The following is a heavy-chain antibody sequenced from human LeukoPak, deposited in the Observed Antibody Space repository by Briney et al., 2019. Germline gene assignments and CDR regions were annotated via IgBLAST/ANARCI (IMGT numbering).Heavy chain of an antibody. CDR2: INAANGNT. V-gene: IGHV1-3*01. CDR3: ARAFPHSYGYYFDY. Sequence: GASVKVSCKASGYTFTSYSMHWVRQAPGQRLEWMGWINAANGNTKYSQKFQGRVTITRDTSASTAYMELSSLRSEDTAVYYCARAFPHSYGYYFDYWGQETLVTVSS. CDR1: GYTFTSYS. D-gene: IGHD5-18*01. J-gene: IGHJ4*02.